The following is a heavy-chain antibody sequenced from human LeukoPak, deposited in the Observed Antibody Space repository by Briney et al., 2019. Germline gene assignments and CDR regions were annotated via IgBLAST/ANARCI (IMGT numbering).Heavy chain of an antibody. CDR1: GFTFGDYA. CDR2: IKSKAYGGTT. Sequence: KPGGSLRLSCTGSGFTFGDYAMSWFRQAPGKGLECVSFIKSKAYGGTTEYAASVKGRFTVSRDDSKSIAYLHMNSLKTEDTAVYYCSRTRSVAGSSIYFDYWGQGTLVTVSS. D-gene: IGHD6-19*01. CDR3: SRTRSVAGSSIYFDY. V-gene: IGHV3-49*05. J-gene: IGHJ4*02.